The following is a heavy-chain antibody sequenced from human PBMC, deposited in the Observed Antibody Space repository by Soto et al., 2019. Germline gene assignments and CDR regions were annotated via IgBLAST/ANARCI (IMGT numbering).Heavy chain of an antibody. D-gene: IGHD3-16*01. CDR1: GFTFSSYA. CDR2: ISGSGGST. J-gene: IGHJ6*03. Sequence: GGSLRLSCAASGFTFSSYAMSWVRQAPGKGLEWVSAISGSGGSTYYADSVKGRFTISRDNSKNTLYLQMNSLRAEDTVVYYCAKDSRWGGRSDRLGGYYYMDVWGKGTTVTVSS. CDR3: AKDSRWGGRSDRLGGYYYMDV. V-gene: IGHV3-23*01.